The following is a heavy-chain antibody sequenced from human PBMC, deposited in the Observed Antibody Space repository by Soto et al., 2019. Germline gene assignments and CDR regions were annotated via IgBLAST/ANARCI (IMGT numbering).Heavy chain of an antibody. CDR1: GFTFSSYS. CDR3: AREIHGVVFDY. J-gene: IGHJ4*02. D-gene: IGHD2-8*01. CDR2: ISSSSSYI. Sequence: EVQLVESGGGLVKPGGSLRLSCAASGFTFSSYSMNWVRQAPGKGLEWVSSISSSSSYIYYADSVKGRFTIARDNAKNSLYLQMNSLRAEDTAVYYCAREIHGVVFDYWGQGTLVTVSS. V-gene: IGHV3-21*01.